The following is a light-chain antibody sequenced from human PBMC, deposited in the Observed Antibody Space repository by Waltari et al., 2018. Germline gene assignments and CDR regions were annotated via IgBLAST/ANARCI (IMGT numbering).Light chain of an antibody. V-gene: IGKV1-5*03. CDR3: QQYDTYWT. CDR2: KAS. CDR1: QSISSW. Sequence: DIQMTQSPSTLPASVGDRVIITCRASQSISSWLAWDQQKPGKAPKLLIYKASNLASGVPSRFSGNGSGTEFTLTISSLQPDDFATYYCQQYDTYWTFGQGTKVDIK. J-gene: IGKJ1*01.